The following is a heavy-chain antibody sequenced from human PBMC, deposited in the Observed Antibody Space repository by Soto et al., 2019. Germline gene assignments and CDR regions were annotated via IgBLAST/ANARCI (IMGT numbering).Heavy chain of an antibody. D-gene: IGHD5-18*01. J-gene: IGHJ4*02. CDR2: IYSGGST. V-gene: IGHV3-53*01. CDR3: ARSGYSYGPLDY. CDR1: GFTVSSTY. Sequence: GGSLRLSCAASGFTVSSTYMSWVRQAPGKGLEWVSVIYSGGSTYYADSVKGRFTISRDNSKNTLYLQMNSLRAEDTAVYYCARSGYSYGPLDYWGQGTLVTGSS.